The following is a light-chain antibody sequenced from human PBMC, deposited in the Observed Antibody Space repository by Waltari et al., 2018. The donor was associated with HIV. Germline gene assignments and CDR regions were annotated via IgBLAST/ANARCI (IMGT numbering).Light chain of an antibody. CDR2: EGS. CDR1: SSDFGSSNL. CDR3: CSYAGSSNVV. J-gene: IGLJ2*01. Sequence: QSALTQPASVSGSPGQSITISCPGTSSDFGSSNLFSWYQQHPGKAPKLMIYEGSKRPSGVSNRFSGSKSGNTASLTISGLQAEDEADYYCCSYAGSSNVVFGGGTKLTVL. V-gene: IGLV2-23*01.